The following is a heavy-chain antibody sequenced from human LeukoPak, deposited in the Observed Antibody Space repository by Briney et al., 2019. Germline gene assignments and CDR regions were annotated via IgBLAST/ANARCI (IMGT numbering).Heavy chain of an antibody. J-gene: IGHJ4*02. CDR3: ARGTQSGYSLFDY. CDR1: GFTFSSYS. Sequence: GGSLRLSCAASGFTFSSYSMNWVRQAPGKGLEWVPYISSSSSTIYYADSVKGRITISRDNAKNSLYLQMNSLRAEDTAVYYCARGTQSGYSLFDYWGQGTLVTVSS. CDR2: ISSSSSTI. D-gene: IGHD5-18*01. V-gene: IGHV3-48*01.